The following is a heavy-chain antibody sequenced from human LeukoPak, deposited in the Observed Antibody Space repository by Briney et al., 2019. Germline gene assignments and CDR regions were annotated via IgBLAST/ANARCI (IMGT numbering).Heavy chain of an antibody. CDR1: GFTFSSYR. D-gene: IGHD2-2*01. CDR2: IKQDGSEK. V-gene: IGHV3-7*01. CDR3: ARDHCSSSSCFPLY. J-gene: IGHJ4*02. Sequence: GGSLRLSCEASGFTFSSYRMSWVRQAPGKGLEWVANIKQDGSEKYYVDSVKGRFTISRDNAKNSLYLQMNSLSAEDTAVYYCARDHCSSSSCFPLYWGQGTLVTVSS.